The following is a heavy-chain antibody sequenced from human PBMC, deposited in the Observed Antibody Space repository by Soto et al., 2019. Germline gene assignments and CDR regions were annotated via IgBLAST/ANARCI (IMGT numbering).Heavy chain of an antibody. Sequence: GGSLRLSCAASGFTFSNAWMSWVRQAPGKGLEWVGRIKSKTDGGTTDYAAPVKGRFTISRDDSKNTLYLQMNSLKTKDTAVYYCTTFYYYDSSGYYVDYWGQGTLVTVSS. CDR2: IKSKTDGGTT. CDR1: GFTFSNAW. D-gene: IGHD3-22*01. CDR3: TTFYYYDSSGYYVDY. J-gene: IGHJ4*02. V-gene: IGHV3-15*01.